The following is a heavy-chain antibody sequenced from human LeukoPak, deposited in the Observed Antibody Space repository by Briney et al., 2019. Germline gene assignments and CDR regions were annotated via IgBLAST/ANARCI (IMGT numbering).Heavy chain of an antibody. D-gene: IGHD3-22*01. Sequence: EASVKVSCKASGYTFTSYDINWVRQATGQGLEWMGWMNPNSGSTGYAQKFQGRVTITRNTSISTAYMELSSLRSEDTAVYYCARSRSGYYEDYWGQGTLVTVSS. CDR2: MNPNSGST. CDR3: ARSRSGYYEDY. V-gene: IGHV1-8*03. J-gene: IGHJ4*02. CDR1: GYTFTSYD.